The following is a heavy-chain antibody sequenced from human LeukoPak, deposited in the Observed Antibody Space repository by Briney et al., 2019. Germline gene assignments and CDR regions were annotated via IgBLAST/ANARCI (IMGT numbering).Heavy chain of an antibody. Sequence: GGSLRLSCAASGFTFSNAWMSWVRQAPGKGLEWVGRIKSKTDGGSTDYAAPVKGRFTISRDDSKNTLYLQMNSLKTEDTAVYYCTTDDEYGDFDYWGQGTLVTVSS. CDR2: IKSKTDGGST. CDR1: GFTFSNAW. J-gene: IGHJ4*02. D-gene: IGHD4-17*01. CDR3: TTDDEYGDFDY. V-gene: IGHV3-15*01.